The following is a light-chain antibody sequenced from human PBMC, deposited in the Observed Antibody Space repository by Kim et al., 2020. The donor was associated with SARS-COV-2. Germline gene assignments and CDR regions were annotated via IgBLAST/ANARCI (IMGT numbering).Light chain of an antibody. CDR1: QSVSSSY. Sequence: LSPGERATLSCRASQSVSSSYLAWYQQKPGQAPRLLIYGASSRATGIPDRFSGSGSGTDFTLTISRLEPEDFAVYYCQQYGSSPETFGQGTKLEIK. CDR3: QQYGSSPET. V-gene: IGKV3-20*01. J-gene: IGKJ2*01. CDR2: GAS.